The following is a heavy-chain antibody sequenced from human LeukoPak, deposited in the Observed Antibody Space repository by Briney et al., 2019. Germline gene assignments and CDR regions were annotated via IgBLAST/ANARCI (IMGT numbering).Heavy chain of an antibody. CDR1: GFTFSSYA. CDR2: ISGSGTNT. J-gene: IGHJ4*02. D-gene: IGHD2-2*01. V-gene: IGHV3-23*01. Sequence: LSGGSLRLSCAASGFTFSSYAMSWVRQAPGKGLEWVSVISGSGTNTYYADSVKGRFTISRDNSKNTLYLQMNSLRAEDTALYYCVKHSAPVLAAARFDYWGQGNLVTVSS. CDR3: VKHSAPVLAAARFDY.